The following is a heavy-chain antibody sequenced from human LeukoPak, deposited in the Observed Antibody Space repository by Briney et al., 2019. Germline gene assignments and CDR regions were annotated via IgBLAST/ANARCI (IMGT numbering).Heavy chain of an antibody. D-gene: IGHD6-13*01. J-gene: IGHJ4*02. CDR2: ISSSSSTI. V-gene: IGHV3-48*01. CDR3: ARDNAGIAAAGDFDY. CDR1: GFTFSSYS. Sequence: GGSLRLSCAASGFTFSSYSMNWVRQAPGKGLEWVSYISSSSSTIYYADSVKGRFTISRDNAKNSLYLQMNSLRAEDTAVYYCARDNAGIAAAGDFDYWGQGTLVTVSS.